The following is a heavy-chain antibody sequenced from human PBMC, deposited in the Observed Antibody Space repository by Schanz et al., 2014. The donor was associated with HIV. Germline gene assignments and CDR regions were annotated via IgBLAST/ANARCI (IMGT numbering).Heavy chain of an antibody. V-gene: IGHV3-23*01. CDR1: GFTFSDFS. CDR3: AKPEYDSRGNSQSHFDY. J-gene: IGHJ4*02. Sequence: EVQVLESGGGLVQTGGSLRLSCVASGFTFSDFSMNWVRRAPGKGLEWISAVRHDGGATYYADSVNGRFTISRDNSKNTLYLQMTTLRIDDTAVYYCAKPEYDSRGNSQSHFDYWGQGTLVTVSS. D-gene: IGHD3-22*01. CDR2: VRHDGGAT.